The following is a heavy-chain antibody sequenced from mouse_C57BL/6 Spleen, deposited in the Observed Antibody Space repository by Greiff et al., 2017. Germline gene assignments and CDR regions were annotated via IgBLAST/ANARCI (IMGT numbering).Heavy chain of an antibody. Sequence: EVHLVEPGGGLVKPGGSLKLSCAASGFTFSDYGMHWVRQAPEKGLEWVAYISSGSSTIYYADTVKGRFTISIDHAKNTLFLQMTSLRSAYADMYYCASDGDYYGSSWYFDVWGTGTTVTVSA. CDR3: ASDGDYYGSSWYFDV. D-gene: IGHD1-1*01. V-gene: IGHV5-17*01. J-gene: IGHJ1*03. CDR1: GFTFSDYG. CDR2: ISSGSSTI.